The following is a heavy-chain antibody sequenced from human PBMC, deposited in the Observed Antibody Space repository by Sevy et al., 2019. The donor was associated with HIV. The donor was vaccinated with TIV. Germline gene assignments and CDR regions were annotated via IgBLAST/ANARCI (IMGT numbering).Heavy chain of an antibody. Sequence: YLRLSCTASGFTFGDYAMSWVRQAPGKGLEWVGFIRSKAYGGTTEYAASVKGRFTISRDDSKSIAYLQMNSLKTEDTAVYYCTSTSDGYYYGMDVWGQGTTVTVSS. J-gene: IGHJ6*02. CDR3: TSTSDGYYYGMDV. CDR2: IRSKAYGGTT. CDR1: GFTFGDYA. V-gene: IGHV3-49*04.